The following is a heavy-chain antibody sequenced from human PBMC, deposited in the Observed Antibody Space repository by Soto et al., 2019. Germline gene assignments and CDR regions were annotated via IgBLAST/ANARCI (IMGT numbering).Heavy chain of an antibody. CDR1: GFTFRSYA. J-gene: IGHJ6*02. CDR2: ISNDGSNK. Sequence: GGSLRLSCSASGFTFRSYAVQWVRQDPGKGLEWVAVISNDGSNKYYADSEKSRFNISRDNSKNTLYLQMNSLRAEDTAVYYCATSGDFKWVGASGYYYYYGMDVWGQGTTVTVSS. V-gene: IGHV3-30-3*01. D-gene: IGHD7-27*01. CDR3: ATSGDFKWVGASGYYYYYGMDV.